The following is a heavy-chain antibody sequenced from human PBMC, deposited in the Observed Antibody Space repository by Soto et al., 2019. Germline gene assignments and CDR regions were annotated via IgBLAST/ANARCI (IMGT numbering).Heavy chain of an antibody. CDR3: TRESYDSSGYYYMASDY. D-gene: IGHD3-22*01. V-gene: IGHV3-49*03. CDR1: GFTFGDYA. Sequence: GGSVRLSCTASGFTFGDYAMSWFRQAPGKGLEWVGFIRSKAYGGTTEYAASVKGRFTISRDDSKSIAYLQMNSLKTEDTAVYYCTRESYDSSGYYYMASDYPGPAPLVTVSS. J-gene: IGHJ4*02. CDR2: IRSKAYGGTT.